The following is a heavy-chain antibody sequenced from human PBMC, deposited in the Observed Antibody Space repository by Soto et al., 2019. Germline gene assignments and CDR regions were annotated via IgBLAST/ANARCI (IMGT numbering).Heavy chain of an antibody. Sequence: EVQLVESGGGLVQPGGSLRLSCAVSGFTFSTHAMNWVRQAPGKGLEWVAYIHGTRSIIYYADSVKGRFTISRDNAKTSLFLQMDSLRDEDTAVYYCARDARNADYDYWGQGTLVTVSS. J-gene: IGHJ4*02. CDR3: ARDARNADYDY. CDR2: IHGTRSII. V-gene: IGHV3-48*02. CDR1: GFTFSTHA. D-gene: IGHD3-16*01.